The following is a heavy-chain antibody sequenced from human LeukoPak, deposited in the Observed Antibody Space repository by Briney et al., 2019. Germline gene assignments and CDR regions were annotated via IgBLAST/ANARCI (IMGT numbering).Heavy chain of an antibody. V-gene: IGHV3-53*01. CDR3: ARGVVGVKPLDY. D-gene: IGHD3-10*01. CDR2: MYGAGNI. Sequence: GGSLRLSCAASGFTVSTTYMSWVRQAPGKGLEWVSFMYGAGNIYYADSVKGRSTISRDNSNNKLYLQMNSLEAADTAVYYCARGVVGVKPLDYWGQGTLVTVSS. CDR1: GFTVSTTY. J-gene: IGHJ4*02.